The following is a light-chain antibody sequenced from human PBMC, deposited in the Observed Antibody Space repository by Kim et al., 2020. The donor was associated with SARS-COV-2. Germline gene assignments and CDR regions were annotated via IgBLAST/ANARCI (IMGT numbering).Light chain of an antibody. J-gene: IGLJ3*02. Sequence: GQSGSIACTGTSSDVGAYYHVSWYQQHPGKDPTVIIYDVNKRPSGVPGRFSGCKSGYTASLTISGLQAEDEADYHCCAHAGSYTWVFGGGTQLTVL. CDR1: SSDVGAYYH. CDR2: DVN. CDR3: CAHAGSYTWV. V-gene: IGLV2-11*01.